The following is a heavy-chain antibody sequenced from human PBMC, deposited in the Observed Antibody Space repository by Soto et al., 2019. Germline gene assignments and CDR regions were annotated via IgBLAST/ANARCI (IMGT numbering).Heavy chain of an antibody. CDR3: ARDGDTYCSSTSCYAGGDYFDY. J-gene: IGHJ4*02. Sequence: ASVKVSCKVSGYTLTELSMHWVRPAPGKGLEWMGGFDPEDGETIYAQKFQGRVTMTRDTSTSTVYMELSSLRSEDTAVYYCARDGDTYCSSTSCYAGGDYFDYWGQGTLVTVSS. CDR2: FDPEDGET. V-gene: IGHV1-24*01. CDR1: GYTLTELS. D-gene: IGHD2-2*01.